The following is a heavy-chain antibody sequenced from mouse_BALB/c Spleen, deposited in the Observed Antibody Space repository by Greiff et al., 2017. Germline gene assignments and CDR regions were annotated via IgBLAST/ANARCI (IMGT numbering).Heavy chain of an antibody. J-gene: IGHJ2*01. V-gene: IGHV1S81*02. Sequence: VQLQQPGAELVKPGASVKLSCKASGYTFTSYWMHWVKQRPGQGLEWIGEINPSNGRTNYNEKFKSKATLTVDKSSSTAYMQLSSLTSEDSAVYYCARYGDGATYDYWGQGTTLTVSS. CDR1: GYTFTSYW. CDR3: ARYGDGATYDY. CDR2: INPSNGRT. D-gene: IGHD3-1*01.